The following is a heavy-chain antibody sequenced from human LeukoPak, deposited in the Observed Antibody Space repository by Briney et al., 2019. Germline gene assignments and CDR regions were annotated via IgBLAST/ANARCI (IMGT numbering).Heavy chain of an antibody. J-gene: IGHJ4*02. V-gene: IGHV3-23*01. CDR1: GFTFSSYA. Sequence: GGSLRLSCAASGFTFSSYAMSWVRQAPGKGLEWVSAISGSGGSTYYADSVKGRFTISRDNAKNSLYLQMNSLRAEDTAVYYCAVDDSSGYYEGSDWGQGTLVTVSS. D-gene: IGHD3-22*01. CDR3: AVDDSSGYYEGSD. CDR2: ISGSGGST.